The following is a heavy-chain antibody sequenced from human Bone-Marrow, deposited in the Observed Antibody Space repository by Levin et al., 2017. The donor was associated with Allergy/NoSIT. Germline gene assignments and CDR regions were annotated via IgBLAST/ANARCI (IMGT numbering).Heavy chain of an antibody. CDR2: IYYSGTT. CDR3: ARDFSDVTIFGVGYYMDV. D-gene: IGHD3-3*01. J-gene: IGHJ6*03. V-gene: IGHV4-59*01. Sequence: GSLRLSCTVSGGSIRSYYWSWVRQPPGKGLEWIGYIYYSGTTNYNPSLKSRVTISVDTSKNQFSLKLSSVTAADTAVYYCARDFSDVTIFGVGYYMDVWGKGTTVTVSS. CDR1: GGSIRSYY.